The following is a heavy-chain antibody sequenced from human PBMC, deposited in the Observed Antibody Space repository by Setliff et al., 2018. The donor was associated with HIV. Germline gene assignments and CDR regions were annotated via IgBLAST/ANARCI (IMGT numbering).Heavy chain of an antibody. V-gene: IGHV3-23*01. CDR2: ISGSGGST. J-gene: IGHJ6*02. Sequence: GESLKISCAASGFTFSSYAMSWVRQAPGKGLEWVSAISGSGGSTYYADSVKGRFTISRDNSKNTLYLQMNSLRAEDTAVYYCEKDEGDAGARSGLNYYYGMDVWGQGTTVTVSS. D-gene: IGHD1-26*01. CDR3: EKDEGDAGARSGLNYYYGMDV. CDR1: GFTFSSYA.